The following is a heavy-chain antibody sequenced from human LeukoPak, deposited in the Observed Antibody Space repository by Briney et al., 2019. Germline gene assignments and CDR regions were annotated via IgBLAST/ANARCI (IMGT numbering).Heavy chain of an antibody. CDR1: GYTFTSYY. D-gene: IGHD5-18*01. Sequence: ASVKVSRKASGYTFTSYYMHWVRQAPGQGLEWMGWINTNTGTPTYAQGFTGRFVFSLDTSVSTAYLQISSLKAEDTAVYYCARDGSRGAYNWFDPWGQGTLVTVSS. CDR3: ARDGSRGAYNWFDP. V-gene: IGHV7-4-1*02. J-gene: IGHJ5*02. CDR2: INTNTGTP.